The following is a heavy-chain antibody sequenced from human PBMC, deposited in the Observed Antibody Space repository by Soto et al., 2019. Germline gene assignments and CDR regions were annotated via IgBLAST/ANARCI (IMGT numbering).Heavy chain of an antibody. D-gene: IGHD2-2*01. J-gene: IGHJ5*02. CDR1: GYTFTNFG. V-gene: IGHV1-18*04. CDR2: ISANNGNT. Sequence: QVQLVQSGAEVKKPGASVKVSCKASGYTFTNFGVTWVRQAPGQGLEWMGWISANNGNTNYAQKLQDRVTMTTDTSTTTAYMELRSLRSADTAVYYCASLYCTSTSCYWDWLDPWGQGTLVTVSS. CDR3: ASLYCTSTSCYWDWLDP.